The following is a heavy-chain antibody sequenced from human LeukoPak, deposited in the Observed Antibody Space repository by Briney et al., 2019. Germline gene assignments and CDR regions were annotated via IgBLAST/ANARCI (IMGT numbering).Heavy chain of an antibody. CDR2: IKQDGSEK. CDR3: AREYPSMLRRTIIPDYYYYYMDV. V-gene: IGHV3-7*01. J-gene: IGHJ6*03. D-gene: IGHD3-10*01. Sequence: GGSLRLSCVASGFTFSKHWMSWVRQAPGKGLEWVANIKQDGSEKYYVDSVKGRFTISRDSAKNSLYVQMNSLRAEDTAVYYCAREYPSMLRRTIIPDYYYYYMDVWGKGTTVTVSS. CDR1: GFTFSKHW.